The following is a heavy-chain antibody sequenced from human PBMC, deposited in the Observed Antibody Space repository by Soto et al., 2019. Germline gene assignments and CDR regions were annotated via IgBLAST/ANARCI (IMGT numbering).Heavy chain of an antibody. D-gene: IGHD4-17*01. J-gene: IGHJ1*01. Sequence: PGESLKISCKDSGYSFTSYWIGWVRQMPGKGLEWMGIIYPGDSDTRYSPSFQGQVTISADKSISTAYLQWSSLKASDTAMYYCARIYDYGDYVQAEYFQHWGQGTLVTVS. V-gene: IGHV5-51*01. CDR1: GYSFTSYW. CDR2: IYPGDSDT. CDR3: ARIYDYGDYVQAEYFQH.